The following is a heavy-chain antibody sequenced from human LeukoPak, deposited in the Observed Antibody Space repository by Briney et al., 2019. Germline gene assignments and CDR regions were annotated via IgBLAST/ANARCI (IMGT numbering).Heavy chain of an antibody. Sequence: PGGSLRLSCAASGFTFSSYAMSWVRQAPGKGLEWVSGISGSGAGTYYADSVKGRFTISRDNSKDTLYLQMNSLRAEDTAVYYCAKDLGIVVVVAATGVFDYWGQGTLVTVSS. V-gene: IGHV3-23*01. CDR2: ISGSGAGT. CDR3: AKDLGIVVVVAATGVFDY. CDR1: GFTFSSYA. D-gene: IGHD2-15*01. J-gene: IGHJ4*02.